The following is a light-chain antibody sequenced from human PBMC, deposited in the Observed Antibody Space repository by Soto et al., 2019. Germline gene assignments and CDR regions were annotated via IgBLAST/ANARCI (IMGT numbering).Light chain of an antibody. Sequence: QSVLTQPPSASASLGASVTLTCTLSSGYSNYKVDWYQQRPGKGPRFVMRVGTGGIVGSKGDGIPDRFSVLGSGLNRYLTIKNIQEEDASDYHCGADHGSGSNFLVVFGGGTKLTVL. CDR1: SGYSNYK. J-gene: IGLJ2*01. CDR2: VGTGGIVG. V-gene: IGLV9-49*01. CDR3: GADHGSGSNFLVV.